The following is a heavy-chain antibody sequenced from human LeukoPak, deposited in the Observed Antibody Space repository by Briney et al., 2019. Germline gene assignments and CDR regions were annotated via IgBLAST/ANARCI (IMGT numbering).Heavy chain of an antibody. CDR2: LKTDGSRT. J-gene: IGHJ4*02. Sequence: GGSLRLSCAASGFTFNNYWMHWVRQAPGKGLEWVSRLKTDGSRTNYADSVKGRFTISTDNTKNTVYLQMNRLRAEDTAVYYCSRDHPRSNSLDFWGQGTLVTVSS. V-gene: IGHV3-74*01. D-gene: IGHD4-11*01. CDR3: SRDHPRSNSLDF. CDR1: GFTFNNYW.